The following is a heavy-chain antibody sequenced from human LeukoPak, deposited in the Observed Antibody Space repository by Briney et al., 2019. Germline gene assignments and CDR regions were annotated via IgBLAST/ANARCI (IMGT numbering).Heavy chain of an antibody. D-gene: IGHD1-26*01. CDR2: INPNTGGT. Sequence: ASVTVSCKASGYTFTGYYMYWVRQAPGQGLEWMGWINPNTGGTNYAQKFQGRVTMTGDTPISTVYMELSRLTSDDAAVYYCARDRGSYFHDAFDIWGQGTMVTVTS. CDR3: ARDRGSYFHDAFDI. J-gene: IGHJ3*02. CDR1: GYTFTGYY. V-gene: IGHV1-2*02.